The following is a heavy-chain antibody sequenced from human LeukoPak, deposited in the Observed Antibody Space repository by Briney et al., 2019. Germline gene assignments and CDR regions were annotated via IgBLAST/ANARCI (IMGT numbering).Heavy chain of an antibody. J-gene: IGHJ4*02. Sequence: PSETLSLTCTVSGGSISSYYWSWIRQPPGKGLEWVGYIYYSGSTNYNPTLKSRVTISVDTSTNQFSLKLSSVTAADTAVYYCARHLRPRPVAAAGPDFDYWGQGTLVTVSS. CDR1: GGSISSYY. CDR2: IYYSGST. CDR3: ARHLRPRPVAAAGPDFDY. V-gene: IGHV4-59*08. D-gene: IGHD6-13*01.